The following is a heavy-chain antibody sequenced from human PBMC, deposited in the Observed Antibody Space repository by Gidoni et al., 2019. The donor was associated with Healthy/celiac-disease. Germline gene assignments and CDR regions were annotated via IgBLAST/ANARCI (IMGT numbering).Heavy chain of an antibody. CDR3: ARGASGSYSLVRAGGYFDY. Sequence: QVQLQESGPGLVTPSETLSLTCTVSGGSISSYYWSWIRQPPGKGLEWIGYIYYSGSTNYNPSLKSRVTISVDTSKNQFSLKLSSVTAADTAVYYCARGASGSYSLVRAGGYFDYWGQGTLVTVSS. D-gene: IGHD1-26*01. CDR2: IYYSGST. CDR1: GGSISSYY. V-gene: IGHV4-59*01. J-gene: IGHJ4*02.